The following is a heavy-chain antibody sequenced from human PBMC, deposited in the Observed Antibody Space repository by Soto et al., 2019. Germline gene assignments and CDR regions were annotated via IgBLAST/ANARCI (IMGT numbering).Heavy chain of an antibody. Sequence: QVQLVESGGGVVQPGRSLRLSCAASGFTFSSYAMHWVRQAPGKGLEWVAVISYDGSNKYYADSVKGRFTISRDNSKNTMYLQMNSLRAEDTAVYYCARSYMVRGYVKDVTTSYYYGMDVWGQGTTVTVSS. CDR1: GFTFSSYA. V-gene: IGHV3-30-3*01. CDR3: ARSYMVRGYVKDVTTSYYYGMDV. D-gene: IGHD3-10*01. CDR2: ISYDGSNK. J-gene: IGHJ6*02.